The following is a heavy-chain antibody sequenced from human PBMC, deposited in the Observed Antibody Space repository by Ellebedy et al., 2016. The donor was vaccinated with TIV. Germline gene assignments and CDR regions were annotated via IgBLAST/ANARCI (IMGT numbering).Heavy chain of an antibody. V-gene: IGHV3-7*01. CDR3: ARAIYGASYL. Sequence: GESLKISCTASGFTLSNYWMTWVRQAPGRGLEWLANINEDGTKKHFVDSVRGRFTISRDDAGNSLFLQMNSLGAEDTAVYYCARAIYGASYLWGRGTLVTVSS. J-gene: IGHJ2*01. CDR1: GFTLSNYW. D-gene: IGHD4-17*01. CDR2: INEDGTKK.